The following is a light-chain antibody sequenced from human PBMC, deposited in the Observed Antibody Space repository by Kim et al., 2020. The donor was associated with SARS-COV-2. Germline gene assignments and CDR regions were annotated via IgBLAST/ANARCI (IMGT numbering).Light chain of an antibody. CDR2: GAF. CDR3: QQYGSILYT. Sequence: PGERATLSCRASQSVSARYLAWYQQKPGQPPRLLIYGAFSRATGIPDRLSGSGSGTDFTLTTSSLEPVDFAVYYCQQYGSILYTFCEGTKL. V-gene: IGKV3-20*01. J-gene: IGKJ2*01. CDR1: QSVSARY.